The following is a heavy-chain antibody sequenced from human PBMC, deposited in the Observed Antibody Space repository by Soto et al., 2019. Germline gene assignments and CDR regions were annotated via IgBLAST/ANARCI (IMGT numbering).Heavy chain of an antibody. CDR2: IDPSDSYT. J-gene: IGHJ6*02. CDR3: AIIVVGASYYYYYGMDV. CDR1: GYSFTSYW. D-gene: IGHD1-26*01. Sequence: EVQLVQSGAEVKKPGESLRISCKGSGYSFTSYWISWVRQMPGKGLEWMGRIDPSDSYTNYSPSFQGHVTISADKSISTAYLQWSSLKASDTAMYYCAIIVVGASYYYYYGMDVWGQGTTVTVSS. V-gene: IGHV5-10-1*03.